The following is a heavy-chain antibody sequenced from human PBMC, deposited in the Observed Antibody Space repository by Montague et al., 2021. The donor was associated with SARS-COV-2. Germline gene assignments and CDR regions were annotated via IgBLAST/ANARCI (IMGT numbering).Heavy chain of an antibody. CDR2: IYWNDDK. CDR1: GFSLSTSGVG. D-gene: IGHD3-10*01. Sequence: PALVKPTQTLTLTCTFSGFSLSTSGVGVGWIRQPPGKALEWLALIYWNDDKRYSPSLKSRLTITKDTSKNQVVLTMTNMDPVDTATYYCAHRLPGFQWFGEDTFDYRGQGTLVTVSS. CDR3: AHRLPGFQWFGEDTFDY. J-gene: IGHJ4*02. V-gene: IGHV2-5*01.